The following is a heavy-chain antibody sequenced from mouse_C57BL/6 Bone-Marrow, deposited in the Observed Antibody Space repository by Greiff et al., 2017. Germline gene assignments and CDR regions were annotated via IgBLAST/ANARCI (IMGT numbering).Heavy chain of an antibody. J-gene: IGHJ4*01. CDR2: ISSGGDYI. D-gene: IGHD2-5*01. CDR1: GFTFSSYA. CDR3: TRDQGVTRGYYAMDY. Sequence: EVKLVESGEGLVKPGGSLKLSCAASGFTFSSYAMSWVRQTPEKRLEWVAYISSGGDYIYYADTVKGRFTISRDNARNTLYLQMSSLKSEDTAMYYCTRDQGVTRGYYAMDYWGQGTSVTVSS. V-gene: IGHV5-9-1*02.